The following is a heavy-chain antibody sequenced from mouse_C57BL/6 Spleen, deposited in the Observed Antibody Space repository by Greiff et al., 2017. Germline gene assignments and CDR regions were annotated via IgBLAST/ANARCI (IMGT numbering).Heavy chain of an antibody. CDR3: ARGGTTVVVDY. CDR2: ISDGGSYT. J-gene: IGHJ2*01. CDR1: GFTFSSYA. D-gene: IGHD1-1*01. Sequence: EVHLVESGGGLVKPGGSLKLSCAASGFTFSSYAMSWVRQTPEKRLEWVATISDGGSYTYYPDNVKGRFTISRDNAKNNLYLQMSHLKSEDTAMDYCARGGTTVVVDYWGQGTTLTVSS. V-gene: IGHV5-4*01.